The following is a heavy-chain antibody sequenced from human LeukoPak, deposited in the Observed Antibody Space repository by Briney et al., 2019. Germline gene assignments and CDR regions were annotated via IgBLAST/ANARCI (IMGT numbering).Heavy chain of an antibody. CDR1: GYTFTSYG. CDR3: ARGDQYCSGGSCYSDAFDI. Sequence: ASVKVSCKASGYTFTSYGISWVRQAPGQGLEWMGWISAYNGNTNYAQKLQGRVTMTTDTSTSTAYMELRSLRSDDTAVYYCARGDQYCSGGSCYSDAFDIWGQGTMVTVSS. V-gene: IGHV1-18*01. J-gene: IGHJ3*02. D-gene: IGHD2-15*01. CDR2: ISAYNGNT.